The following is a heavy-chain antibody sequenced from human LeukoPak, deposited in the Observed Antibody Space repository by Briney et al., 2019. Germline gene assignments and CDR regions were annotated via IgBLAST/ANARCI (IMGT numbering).Heavy chain of an antibody. V-gene: IGHV5-51*01. Sequence: GESLKISCKGSGYSFTSYWIGWVRQMPGKGLEWMGIVYPGDSDTRYSPSFQGQVTISADKSISTAYLQWSSLKASDTAMYYCARPTMVRGVITHWFDPWGQGTLVTVSS. CDR2: VYPGDSDT. J-gene: IGHJ5*02. CDR3: ARPTMVRGVITHWFDP. CDR1: GYSFTSYW. D-gene: IGHD3-10*01.